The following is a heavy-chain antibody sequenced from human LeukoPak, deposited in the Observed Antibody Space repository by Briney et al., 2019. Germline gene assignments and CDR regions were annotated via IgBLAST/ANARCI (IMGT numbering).Heavy chain of an antibody. CDR1: GFNFRKYV. Sequence: GGSLRLSCAASGFNFRKYVMTWVRQAPGKGLEWVSGINNHDGNTYNADSVKGRFFISRDDSKSTLYLQMNSLRAEDTAVYYCARDYYDSGSYGGISFDYWGQGTLVTVSS. CDR3: ARDYYDSGSYGGISFDY. J-gene: IGHJ4*02. D-gene: IGHD3-10*01. CDR2: INNHDGNT. V-gene: IGHV3-23*01.